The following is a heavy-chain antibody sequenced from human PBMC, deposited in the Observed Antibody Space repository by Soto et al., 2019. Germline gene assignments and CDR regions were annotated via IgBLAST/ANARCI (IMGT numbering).Heavy chain of an antibody. CDR3: AIGRKVAGRRWFDP. J-gene: IGHJ5*02. CDR2: MNPNSGNT. CDR1: GYTFTSYD. V-gene: IGHV1-8*01. Sequence: ASVKVSCKASGYTFTSYDINWVRQATGQGLEWMGWMNPNSGNTGYAQKFQGRVTMTRNTSISTAYMELSSLRSEDTAVYYCAIGRKVAGRRWFDPCGQGTLVTGSS.